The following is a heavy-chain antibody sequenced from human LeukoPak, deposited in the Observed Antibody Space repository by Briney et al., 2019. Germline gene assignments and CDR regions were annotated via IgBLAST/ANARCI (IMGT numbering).Heavy chain of an antibody. Sequence: ASVKVSCKASGYTFISYGISWVRQAPGQGLEWMGWISAYNGNTNYAQKFQGRVTMTTDTSTSTAYMELRSLGSDDTAVYYCARDGHSNYYNYYYYMDVWGKGTTVTVFS. CDR2: ISAYNGNT. J-gene: IGHJ6*03. CDR1: GYTFISYG. V-gene: IGHV1-18*01. CDR3: ARDGHSNYYNYYYYMDV. D-gene: IGHD4-11*01.